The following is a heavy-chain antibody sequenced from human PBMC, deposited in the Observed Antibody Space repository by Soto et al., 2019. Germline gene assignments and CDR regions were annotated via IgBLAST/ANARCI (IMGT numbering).Heavy chain of an antibody. CDR2: IFSSGTT. CDR1: GDSIGRGNKY. CDR3: ARVPSPFDFYYAMDV. D-gene: IGHD3-16*01. V-gene: IGHV4-30-4*01. J-gene: IGHJ6*02. Sequence: QVQLRESGPGLVMPSQTLSLTCTVSGDSIGRGNKYWSWIRQAPGKGLEWIGYIFSSGTTYYNPSLKSRLTMSRDTSQNQFSLKLNSVTAADTAVYFCARVPSPFDFYYAMDVWGQGTTVTVSS.